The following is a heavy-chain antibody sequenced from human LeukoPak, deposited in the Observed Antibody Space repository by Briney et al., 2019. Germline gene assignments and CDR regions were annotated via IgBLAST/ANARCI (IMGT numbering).Heavy chain of an antibody. CDR2: IIPIFGTA. V-gene: IGHV1-69*01. J-gene: IGHJ4*02. CDR3: ARGDIHCTSTSCYPTGVDY. D-gene: IGHD2-2*01. Sequence: GASVKVSCKASGGTFSSYAISWVRQAPGQGLEWMGGIIPIFGTANYAQKFQGRVTITADESTSTAYMELSSLRSEDTAVYYCARGDIHCTSTSCYPTGVDYWGQGTLVTVSS. CDR1: GGTFSSYA.